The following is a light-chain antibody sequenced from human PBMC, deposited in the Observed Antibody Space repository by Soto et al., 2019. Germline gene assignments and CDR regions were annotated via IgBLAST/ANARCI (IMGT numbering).Light chain of an antibody. Sequence: QSVLXXSNSKNYLAWYQQKPGQPPKLLIYWASTRESGVPDRFSGSGSETDFTLTISSLQAEDVAVYFCHQYYLTPYTFGQGTKLEIK. J-gene: IGKJ2*01. CDR1: QSVLXXSNSKNY. V-gene: IGKV4-1*01. CDR3: HQYYLTPYT. CDR2: WAS.